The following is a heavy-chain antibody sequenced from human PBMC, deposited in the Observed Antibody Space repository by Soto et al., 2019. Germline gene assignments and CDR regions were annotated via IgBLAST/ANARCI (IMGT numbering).Heavy chain of an antibody. CDR3: ARGSGFIEPPNY. D-gene: IGHD3-10*01. V-gene: IGHV1-69*13. CDR2: IIPIFGTA. CDR1: GGTFSCYA. J-gene: IGHJ4*02. Sequence: ASVKVSCKASGGTFSCYAISWVRQAPGQGLEWMGGIIPIFGTANYAQKFQGRVTITADESTSTAYMELSSLRSEDTAVYYCARGSGFIEPPNYWGQGTLVTVSS.